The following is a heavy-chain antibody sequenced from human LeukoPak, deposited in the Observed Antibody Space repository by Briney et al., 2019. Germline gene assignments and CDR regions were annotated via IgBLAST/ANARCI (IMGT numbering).Heavy chain of an antibody. CDR2: VYSSGGT. V-gene: IGHV4-59*08. CDR1: GGSISGFY. CDR3: ARHDSYEFYFDF. J-gene: IGHJ4*02. Sequence: PSETLSLICTVSGGSISGFYWSWIRQPPGKGLEWIGYVYSSGGTNYNPSLKSRVTISVDTSKSHISLKLSSVTAADTALYYCARHDSYEFYFDFWGQGTLVTVSS. D-gene: IGHD3-3*01.